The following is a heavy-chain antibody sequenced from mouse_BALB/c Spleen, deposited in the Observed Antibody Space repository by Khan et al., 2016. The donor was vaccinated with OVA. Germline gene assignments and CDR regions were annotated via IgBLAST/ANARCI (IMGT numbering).Heavy chain of an antibody. Sequence: EVRLVESGGGLVQPGGSRKLSCAASGFTFNIFGMHWVRQAPEKGLEWVAYISSGSSTIYYADTVKGRFTISRDNPKNTVFLQMTSLRSEDTAMYYCARGVGYDGGFDYWGQGTTLTVSS. CDR2: ISSGSSTI. V-gene: IGHV5-17*02. CDR3: ARGVGYDGGFDY. D-gene: IGHD2-2*01. CDR1: GFTFNIFG. J-gene: IGHJ2*01.